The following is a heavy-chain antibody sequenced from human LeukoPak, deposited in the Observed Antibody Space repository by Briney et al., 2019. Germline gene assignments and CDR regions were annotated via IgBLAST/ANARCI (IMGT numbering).Heavy chain of an antibody. CDR3: AREWRVGYCSSTSCYDDAFDI. J-gene: IGHJ3*02. CDR1: GGTFSSYA. CDR2: IIPIFGTA. Sequence: SVKVSCKASGGTFSSYAISWVRQAPGQGLEWMGGIIPIFGTANYAQKFQGRVTITTDESTSTAYMELSSLRSEDTAVYYCAREWRVGYCSSTSCYDDAFDIWGQGTMVTVSS. D-gene: IGHD2-2*01. V-gene: IGHV1-69*05.